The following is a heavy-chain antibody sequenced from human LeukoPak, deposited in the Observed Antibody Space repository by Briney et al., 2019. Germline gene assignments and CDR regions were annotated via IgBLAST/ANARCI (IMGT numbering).Heavy chain of an antibody. V-gene: IGHV3-30*04. CDR1: GFTFSTYA. CDR2: IWYDGSNK. D-gene: IGHD3-22*01. J-gene: IGHJ4*02. CDR3: ARHSSGHYTFDY. Sequence: QPGGSLRLSCAASGFTFSTYAMHWVRQAPGKGLEWVALIWYDGSNKYYADSVKGRFTISRDNSKNTLYLQMNSLRAEDTALYYCARHSSGHYTFDYWGQGTLVTVSS.